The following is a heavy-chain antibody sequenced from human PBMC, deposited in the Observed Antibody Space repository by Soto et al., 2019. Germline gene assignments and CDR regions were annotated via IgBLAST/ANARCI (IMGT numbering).Heavy chain of an antibody. J-gene: IGHJ3*02. Sequence: GGSLRLSCAASGFTFSSYSMNWVRQAPGKGLEWVSSISSSSRYIYYADSMKGQFTISRDNAKNSLYLQMNSVRAEDAAVYHCAREGYWEGEAFDIWGQGTMVTVSS. CDR2: ISSSSRYI. D-gene: IGHD1-26*01. CDR3: AREGYWEGEAFDI. V-gene: IGHV3-21*01. CDR1: GFTFSSYS.